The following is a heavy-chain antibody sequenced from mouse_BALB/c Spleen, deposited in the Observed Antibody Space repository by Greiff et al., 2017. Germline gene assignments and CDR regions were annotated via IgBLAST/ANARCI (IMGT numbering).Heavy chain of an antibody. CDR3: AKIYDGYYRWFAY. V-gene: IGHV1-14*01. D-gene: IGHD2-3*01. CDR2: INPYNDGT. Sequence: VQLQQSGPELVKPGASVKMSCKASGYTFTSYVMHWVKQKPGQGLEWIGYINPYNDGTKYNEKFKGKATLTSDKSSSTAYMELSSLTSEDSAVYYCAKIYDGYYRWFAYWGQGTLVTVSA. CDR1: GYTFTSYV. J-gene: IGHJ3*01.